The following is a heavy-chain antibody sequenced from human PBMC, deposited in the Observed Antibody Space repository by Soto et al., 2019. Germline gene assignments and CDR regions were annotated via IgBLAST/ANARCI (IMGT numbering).Heavy chain of an antibody. D-gene: IGHD3-22*01. CDR2: IIPIFGTA. CDR1: GGTFSSYA. CDR3: ARERAYYYVSSGSPNDAFDI. Sequence: SVKVSCKASGGTFSSYAISWVRQAPGQGLEWMGGIIPIFGTANYAQKFQGRVTITADESTSTAYMELSSLRSEDTAVYYCARERAYYYVSSGSPNDAFDIWGQGTMVTVSS. V-gene: IGHV1-69*13. J-gene: IGHJ3*02.